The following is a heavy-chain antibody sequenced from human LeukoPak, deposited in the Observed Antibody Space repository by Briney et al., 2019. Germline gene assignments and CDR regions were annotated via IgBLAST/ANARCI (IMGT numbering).Heavy chain of an antibody. J-gene: IGHJ4*02. CDR3: ARGLYYYDSSGLPGY. CDR2: INSDGSST. Sequence: GGSLRLSCAASGFTFSSYWMHWVRQAPGKGLVWVSRINSDGSSTSYADSVKGRFTISRDNAKNTLYLQMNSLRAEDTAVYHCARGLYYYDSSGLPGYWGQGTLVTVSS. D-gene: IGHD3-22*01. V-gene: IGHV3-74*01. CDR1: GFTFSSYW.